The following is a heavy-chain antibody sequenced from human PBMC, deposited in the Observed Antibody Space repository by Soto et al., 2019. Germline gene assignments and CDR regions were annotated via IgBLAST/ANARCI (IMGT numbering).Heavy chain of an antibody. V-gene: IGHV1-69*13. J-gene: IGHJ5*02. CDR1: GGTFSSYA. Sequence: SVKVSCKASGGTFSSYAISWVRQAPGQGLEWMGGIIPIFGTANYAQKFQGRVTITADESTSTAYMELSSLRSEDTAVYYCARGYDFFRDWFDPWGQGTLVTVSS. CDR2: IIPIFGTA. CDR3: ARGYDFFRDWFDP. D-gene: IGHD3-3*01.